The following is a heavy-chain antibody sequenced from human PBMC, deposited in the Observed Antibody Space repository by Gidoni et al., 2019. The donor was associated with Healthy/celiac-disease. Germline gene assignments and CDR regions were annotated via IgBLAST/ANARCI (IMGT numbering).Heavy chain of an antibody. CDR2: INHSGRT. D-gene: IGHD2-2*01. CDR3: ASRPRYCSSTSCSRGVFDY. CDR1: GGSFTCFS. J-gene: IGHJ4*02. V-gene: IGHV4-34*01. Sequence: QVQLQQWGAGLLTPSETLSLTCAVYGGSFTCFSWTWSRQPPGKGLEWIGEINHSGRTHYNPSLKSRVTISVDTSKNQFSLKLRAVTAADTAVYYCASRPRYCSSTSCSRGVFDYWGQGTLVTVSS.